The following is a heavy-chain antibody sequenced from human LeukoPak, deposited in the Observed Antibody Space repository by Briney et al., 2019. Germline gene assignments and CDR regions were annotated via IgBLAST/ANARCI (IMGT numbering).Heavy chain of an antibody. Sequence: ASVKVSCKASGYTFTSYYMHWVRQAPGQGLEWMGIINPSGGSTSYAQKFQGRVTMTRDTSTSTVYMELSSLRSEDTAVYYCARDPRYYDSSGYYPPTGDWGQGTLVTVSS. J-gene: IGHJ4*02. V-gene: IGHV1-46*01. CDR3: ARDPRYYDSSGYYPPTGD. CDR2: INPSGGST. CDR1: GYTFTSYY. D-gene: IGHD3-22*01.